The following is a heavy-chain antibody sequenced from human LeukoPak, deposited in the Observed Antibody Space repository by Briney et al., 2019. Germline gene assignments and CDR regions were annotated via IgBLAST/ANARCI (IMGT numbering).Heavy chain of an antibody. D-gene: IGHD1-26*01. J-gene: IGHJ4*02. CDR3: AGGPEWELLGRLNY. CDR2: ISYDGSNK. V-gene: IGHV3-30-3*01. Sequence: PGRSLRLSCAASGFTFSSYAMHWVRQAPGKGLEWVAVISYDGSNKYYADSVKGRCTISRDNSKNTLYLQMNSLRAEDTAVYYCAGGPEWELLGRLNYWGQGTLVTVSA. CDR1: GFTFSSYA.